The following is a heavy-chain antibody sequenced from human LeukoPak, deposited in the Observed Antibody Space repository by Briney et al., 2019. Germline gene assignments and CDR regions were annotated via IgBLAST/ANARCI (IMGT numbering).Heavy chain of an antibody. J-gene: IGHJ5*02. V-gene: IGHV1-8*03. CDR2: MNTNSGNT. Sequence: ASVKVSCKASGYTFTSYDINWVRQATGQGLEWMGWMNTNSGNTGYAQKFQGRVTITRNTSISTAYMELSSLRSEDTAVYYCARDLTGQRDGYKTNWFGPWGQGTLVTVSS. CDR1: GYTFTSYD. D-gene: IGHD5-24*01. CDR3: ARDLTGQRDGYKTNWFGP.